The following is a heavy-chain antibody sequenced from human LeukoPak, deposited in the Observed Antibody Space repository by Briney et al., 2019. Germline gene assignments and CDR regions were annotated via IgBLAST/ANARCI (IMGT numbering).Heavy chain of an antibody. CDR1: GFTFSSYA. Sequence: GGSLRLSCAASGFTFSSYAMHWVRQAPGKGLEWVAVISYDGSNKYYADSVKGRFTISRDNSKNTLYLQMNSLRAEDTAVYYCAREYYYDSSGYYRFDYFDYWGQGTLVTVSP. D-gene: IGHD3-22*01. CDR3: AREYYYDSSGYYRFDYFDY. V-gene: IGHV3-30*04. CDR2: ISYDGSNK. J-gene: IGHJ4*02.